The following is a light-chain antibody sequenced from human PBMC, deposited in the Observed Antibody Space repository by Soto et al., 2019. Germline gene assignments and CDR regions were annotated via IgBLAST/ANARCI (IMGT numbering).Light chain of an antibody. CDR1: SSDVGKYNY. J-gene: IGLJ2*01. V-gene: IGLV2-14*01. Sequence: QSVLTQPASVSGSPGQSITISCTGTSSDVGKYNYVSWYQQHPAKAPKLMIFEVSNRPSGVSNRFSGSKSGNTASLTISGLQAEDEAEYYCSPYTGSSINTVVFGGGTKLTVL. CDR3: SPYTGSSINTVV. CDR2: EVS.